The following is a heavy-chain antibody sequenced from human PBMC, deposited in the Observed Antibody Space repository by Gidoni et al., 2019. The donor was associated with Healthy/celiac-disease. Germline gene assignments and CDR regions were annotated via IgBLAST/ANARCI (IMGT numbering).Heavy chain of an antibody. V-gene: IGHV3-30*18. CDR1: GFTFSRYG. Sequence: QVQLVESGGGVVQPGRSMRLSCAASGFTFSRYGMHWVRQAPGKGLEWVAVISYDGSNKYYADSVKGRFTISRDNSKNTLYLQMNSLRAEDTAVYYCAKDQEGYNWNDEGPFDYWGQGTLVTVSS. CDR2: ISYDGSNK. J-gene: IGHJ4*02. D-gene: IGHD1-1*01. CDR3: AKDQEGYNWNDEGPFDY.